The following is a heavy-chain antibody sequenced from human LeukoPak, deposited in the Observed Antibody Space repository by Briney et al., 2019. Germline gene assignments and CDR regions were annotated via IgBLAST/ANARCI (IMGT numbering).Heavy chain of an antibody. CDR1: GFTFSSYG. CDR3: AKLAVAGTESPFDY. Sequence: GGSLRLSYAASGFTFSSYGMHWVRQAPGKGLEWVAVISYDGSNKYYADSVKGRFTISRDNSKNTLYLQMNSLRAEDTAVYYCAKLAVAGTESPFDYWGRGTLVTVSS. J-gene: IGHJ4*02. D-gene: IGHD6-19*01. CDR2: ISYDGSNK. V-gene: IGHV3-30*18.